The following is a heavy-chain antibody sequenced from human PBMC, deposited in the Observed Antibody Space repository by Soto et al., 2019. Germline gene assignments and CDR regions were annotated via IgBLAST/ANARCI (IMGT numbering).Heavy chain of an antibody. CDR1: GFTFSSFS. V-gene: IGHV3-21*01. CDR2: ISSGGRYI. D-gene: IGHD2-21*02. Sequence: PGGSLRLSWVASGFTFSSFSMNWVRQAPGEGLEWVSSISSGGRYIYYADSVKGRFTISRDNAKNSLYLQMNSLGAEDTAVYYCVSTVGVDVTAIQFALDIWGQGTMVTVSS. CDR3: VSTVGVDVTAIQFALDI. J-gene: IGHJ6*02.